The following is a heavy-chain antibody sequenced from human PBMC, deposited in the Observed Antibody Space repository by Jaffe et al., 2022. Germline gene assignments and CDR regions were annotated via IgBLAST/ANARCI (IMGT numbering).Heavy chain of an antibody. CDR2: MNPNSGNT. Sequence: QVQLVQSGAEVKKPGASVKVSCKASGYTFTSYDINWVRQATGQGLEWMGWMNPNSGNTGYAQKFQGRVTMTRNTSISTAYMELSSLRSEDTAVYYCARGHPYYDFWSGYYYCYFDYWGQGTLVTVSS. CDR1: GYTFTSYD. V-gene: IGHV1-8*01. CDR3: ARGHPYYDFWSGYYYCYFDY. D-gene: IGHD3-3*01. J-gene: IGHJ4*02.